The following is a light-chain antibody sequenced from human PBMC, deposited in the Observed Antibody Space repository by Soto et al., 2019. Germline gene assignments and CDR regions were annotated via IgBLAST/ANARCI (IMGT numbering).Light chain of an antibody. CDR2: GAS. CDR1: QSVSSSY. CDR3: QRHGSSPWM. V-gene: IGKV3-20*01. J-gene: IGKJ1*01. Sequence: EVVLTQSPGTLSLSPGERATLSCRASQSVSSSYLAWYQQKPGQAPRLLIYGASSRATGIPDRFSGSGSGTDFTLTISRLEPEDFAVYYCQRHGSSPWMFGQGTKVDIK.